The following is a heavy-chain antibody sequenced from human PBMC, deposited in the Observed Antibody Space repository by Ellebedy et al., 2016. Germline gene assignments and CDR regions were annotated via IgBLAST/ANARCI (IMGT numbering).Heavy chain of an antibody. J-gene: IGHJ1*01. V-gene: IGHV4-34*01. Sequence: SETLSLXXTVSGGSISSYYWSWIRQPPGKGLEWIGEINHSGSTNYNPSLKSRVTISVDTSKNQFSLKLSSVTAADTAVYYCARRRIGSSPFQHWGQGTLVTVSS. CDR2: INHSGST. D-gene: IGHD6-6*01. CDR1: GGSISSYY. CDR3: ARRRIGSSPFQH.